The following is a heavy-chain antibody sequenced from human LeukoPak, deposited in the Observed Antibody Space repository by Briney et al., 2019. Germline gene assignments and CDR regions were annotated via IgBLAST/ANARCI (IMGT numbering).Heavy chain of an antibody. V-gene: IGHV3-23*01. J-gene: IGHJ4*02. CDR3: ARDSSSGDPLDY. CDR2: MSGDGATT. CDR1: GFTFSSYG. D-gene: IGHD4-17*01. Sequence: GGSLRLSCAASGFTFSSYGMSWVRQAPGKGLEWVSAMSGDGATTYYADSVKGRFTISRDNSKNALYLQMNSLRAEDTAVYYCARDSSSGDPLDYWGQGTLVTVSS.